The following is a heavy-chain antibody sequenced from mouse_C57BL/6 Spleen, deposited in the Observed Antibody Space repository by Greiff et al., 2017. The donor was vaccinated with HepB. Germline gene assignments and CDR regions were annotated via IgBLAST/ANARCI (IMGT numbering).Heavy chain of an antibody. J-gene: IGHJ1*03. CDR1: GYTFTDYE. Sequence: QVQLQQSGAELVRPGASVTLSCKASGYTFTDYEMHWVKQTPVHGLEWIGAIDPETGGTAYNQKFKGKAILTADKSSSTAYMELRSLTSEDSAVYYCTREGGDWYFEVWGTGTTVSVSS. CDR2: IDPETGGT. V-gene: IGHV1-15*01. CDR3: TREGGDWYFEV.